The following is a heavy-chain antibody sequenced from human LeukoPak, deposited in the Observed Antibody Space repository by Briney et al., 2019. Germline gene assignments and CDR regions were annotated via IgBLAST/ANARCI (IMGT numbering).Heavy chain of an antibody. V-gene: IGHV1-69*04. CDR3: AKGLPPPDYYGMDV. J-gene: IGHJ6*02. Sequence: GSSVKVSCKASGGTFSSYAISWVRQAPGQGLEWMGRIIPILGIANYAQKFQGRVTITADKSTSTAYMELSSLRSEDTAVYYCAKGLPPPDYYGMDVWGQGTTVTVSS. CDR1: GGTFSSYA. D-gene: IGHD1-14*01. CDR2: IIPILGIA.